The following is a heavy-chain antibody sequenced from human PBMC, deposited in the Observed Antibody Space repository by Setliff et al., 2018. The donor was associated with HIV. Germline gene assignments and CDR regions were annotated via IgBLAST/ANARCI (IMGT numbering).Heavy chain of an antibody. J-gene: IGHJ3*02. CDR3: ARAEMATIVAFDI. Sequence: ETLSLTCTVSGQFISSYYWSWIRQPAGKGLEWIGYIYYSGSTKYNPSLTSRVTISVDTSKNHFSLKLTSVTAADTAVYYCARAEMATIVAFDIWGLGTMVTVSS. CDR2: IYYSGST. V-gene: IGHV4-59*01. CDR1: GQFISSYY. D-gene: IGHD5-12*01.